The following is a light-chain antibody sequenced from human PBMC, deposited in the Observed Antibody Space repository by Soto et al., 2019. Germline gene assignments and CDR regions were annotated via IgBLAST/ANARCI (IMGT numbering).Light chain of an antibody. V-gene: IGKV3-20*01. CDR3: RRHAKSQWT. J-gene: IGKJ1*01. CDR2: GAS. Sequence: ASCRGRGEIFSGTVRQSVSSTYLIWYQQKPAQAPRLLIFGASSRATGVPDRFSGSRGGRDITLVSSSRVPADFVVYYFRRHAKSQWTFGQGTKVDIK. CDR1: QSVSSTY.